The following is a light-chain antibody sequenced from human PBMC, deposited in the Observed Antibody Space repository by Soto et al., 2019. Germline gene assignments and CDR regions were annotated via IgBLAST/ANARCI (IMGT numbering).Light chain of an antibody. CDR2: DVT. CDR3: NSYTISSTYV. CDR1: SSDVGGFNY. J-gene: IGLJ1*01. V-gene: IGLV2-14*03. Sequence: QSVLTQPASVSGSPGQSITISCTGTSSDVGGFNYVSWYQQHPGKAPKLMIYDVTNRPSGVSYRFSGSKSGNTASLTISGLQAEDEADYYCNSYTISSTYVFGTGTQLTVL.